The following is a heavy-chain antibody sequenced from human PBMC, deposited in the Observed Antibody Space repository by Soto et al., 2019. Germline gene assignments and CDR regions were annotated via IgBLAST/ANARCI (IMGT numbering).Heavy chain of an antibody. CDR3: ARVVVVAAKDGSFDY. V-gene: IGHV4-30-4*01. CDR2: IYYSGST. CDR1: GGSISSGDYY. J-gene: IGHJ4*02. D-gene: IGHD2-15*01. Sequence: SETLSLTCTVSGGSISSGDYYWSWIRQPPGKGLEWIGYIYYSGSTYYNPSLKSRVTISVDTSKNQFSLKLSSVTAADTAVYYCARVVVVAAKDGSFDYWGQGTLVTVSS.